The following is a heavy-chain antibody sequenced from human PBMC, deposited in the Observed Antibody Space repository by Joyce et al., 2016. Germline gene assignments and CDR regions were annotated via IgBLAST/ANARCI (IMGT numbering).Heavy chain of an antibody. CDR1: GGSFSGYY. CDR2: ISHTGIA. D-gene: IGHD5-12*01. CDR3: VTGRSPLRVATALGRTGGYIDY. J-gene: IGHJ4*02. Sequence: QVQLQQWGAGLLKPSESLSLTCAVYGGSFSGYYWSWVRQPPGKGREWLGDISHTGIAKYNPYHKSRVTISVDTSNNQISLNLNSGPAADAAVYYCVTGRSPLRVATALGRTGGYIDYWGQGSPVTVSS. V-gene: IGHV4-34*01.